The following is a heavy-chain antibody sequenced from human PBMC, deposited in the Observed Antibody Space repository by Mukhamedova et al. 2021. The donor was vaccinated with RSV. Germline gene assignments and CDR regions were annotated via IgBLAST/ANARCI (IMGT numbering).Heavy chain of an antibody. Sequence: GSTNYNPSLKSRVTISVDTSKYQFSLKLSSVTAADTAVYHCARESPHRGGSGVYGMEVWGPGMTVTVSS. CDR3: ARESPHRGGSGVYGMEV. J-gene: IGHJ6*02. D-gene: IGHD3-3*01. CDR2: GST. V-gene: IGHV4-59*01.